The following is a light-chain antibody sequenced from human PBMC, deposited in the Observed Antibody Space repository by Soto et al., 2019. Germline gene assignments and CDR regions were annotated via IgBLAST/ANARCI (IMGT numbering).Light chain of an antibody. J-gene: IGLJ1*01. V-gene: IGLV2-14*01. CDR1: SGDIGGYNY. Sequence: QSALTQPASVSGSPGQSITISWTGVSGDIGGYNYVSWFQQHPGKVPKLMIYEVTNRPSGVSNRFSGSKSGSTASLTISGLQAEDEADYYCSSYTSSNTLVFGTGTKVTVL. CDR3: SSYTSSNTLV. CDR2: EVT.